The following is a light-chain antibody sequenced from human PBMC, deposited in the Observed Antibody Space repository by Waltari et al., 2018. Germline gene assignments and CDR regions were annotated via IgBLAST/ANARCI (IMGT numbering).Light chain of an antibody. V-gene: IGKV1-39*01. CDR3: QQSYSSPYT. Sequence: DIQMTQSPSSLSASVGDRVVITCRASQSISSYLNWYQQETGKAPKLLIYKGANLQSGVPSRFSGSGSGTDFTLTIISLQPEDFATYYCQQSYSSPYTFGQGTKVEIK. CDR2: KGA. CDR1: QSISSY. J-gene: IGKJ2*01.